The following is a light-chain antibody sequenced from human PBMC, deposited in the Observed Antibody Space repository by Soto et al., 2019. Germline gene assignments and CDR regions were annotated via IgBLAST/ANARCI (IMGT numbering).Light chain of an antibody. CDR1: QSFTTSQ. Sequence: EIVLTQSPGTLSLSPGERARLFCRASQSFTTSQLAWYQQRPGQAPRVLIFGASRRATGIPDRFSGSGSGTDFTLTISRLEPEDSAVYYCQQYASSPRTLGQGTKVDI. CDR3: QQYASSPRT. J-gene: IGKJ1*01. CDR2: GAS. V-gene: IGKV3-20*01.